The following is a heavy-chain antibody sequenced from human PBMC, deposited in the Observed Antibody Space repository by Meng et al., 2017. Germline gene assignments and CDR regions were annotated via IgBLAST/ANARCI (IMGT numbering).Heavy chain of an antibody. CDR3: ARDGHSYNYFDY. D-gene: IGHD5-18*01. CDR2: IYYSGST. V-gene: IGHV4-39*07. CDR1: GGSISSSSYY. Sequence: QRQLQESGPGLVKPSETLSLTCTVSGGSISSSSYYWGWIRQPPGKGLEWIGSIYYSGSTYYNPSLKSRVTISVDTSKNQFSLKLSSVTAADTAVYYCARDGHSYNYFDYWGQGTLVTVSS. J-gene: IGHJ4*02.